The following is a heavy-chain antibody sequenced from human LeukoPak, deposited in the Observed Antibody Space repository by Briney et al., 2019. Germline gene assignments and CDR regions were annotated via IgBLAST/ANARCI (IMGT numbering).Heavy chain of an antibody. V-gene: IGHV3-11*01. Sequence: PGGSLRLSCAASGFTFSDYYMSWIRQAPGKGQEWVSYISSSGSTIYYADSVKGRFTISRDNAKNSLYLQMNSLRAEDTAVYYCAREPYYYDSSGDDAFDIWGQGTMVTVSS. D-gene: IGHD3-22*01. CDR2: ISSSGSTI. CDR3: AREPYYYDSSGDDAFDI. J-gene: IGHJ3*02. CDR1: GFTFSDYY.